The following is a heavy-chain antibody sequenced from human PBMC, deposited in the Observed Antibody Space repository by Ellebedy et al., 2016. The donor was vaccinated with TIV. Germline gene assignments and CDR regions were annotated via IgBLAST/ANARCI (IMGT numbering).Heavy chain of an antibody. CDR3: AREGVAGMFYFDY. CDR1: HYAFSNYR. CDR2: ISPYNGNT. J-gene: IGHJ4*02. V-gene: IGHV1-18*01. D-gene: IGHD6-19*01. Sequence: ASVKVSCKTFHYAFSNYRVSWVRQAPGQGLVWMGWISPYNGNTTFARKFQDSATMTTDTSTTTAYMELRNLSSDDTAVYYCAREGVAGMFYFDYWGQGTLVTVSS.